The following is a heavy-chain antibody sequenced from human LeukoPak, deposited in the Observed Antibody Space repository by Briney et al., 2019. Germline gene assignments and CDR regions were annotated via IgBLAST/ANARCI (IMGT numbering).Heavy chain of an antibody. Sequence: ASVKVSCKASGYTFTSYGISWVRQAPGQGLEWMGWISAYNGNTNYAQKFQGRVTMTRDTSISTAYMELSRLRSDDTAVYYCARDHSSSWHYYYYMDVWGKGTTVTISS. CDR1: GYTFTSYG. J-gene: IGHJ6*03. D-gene: IGHD6-13*01. CDR3: ARDHSSSWHYYYYMDV. CDR2: ISAYNGNT. V-gene: IGHV1-18*01.